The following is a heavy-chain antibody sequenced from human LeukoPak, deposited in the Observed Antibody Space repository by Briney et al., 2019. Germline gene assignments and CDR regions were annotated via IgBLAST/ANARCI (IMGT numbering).Heavy chain of an antibody. CDR3: ARAGDDYSNYGAFDI. CDR1: GYTFTSYG. J-gene: IGHJ3*02. CDR2: INPNSGGT. D-gene: IGHD4-11*01. V-gene: IGHV1-2*02. Sequence: GASVKVSCKASGYTFTSYGISWVRQAPGQGLEWMGWINPNSGGTNYAQKFQGRVTMTRDTSISTAYMELSRLRSDDTAVYYCARAGDDYSNYGAFDIWGQGTMVTVSS.